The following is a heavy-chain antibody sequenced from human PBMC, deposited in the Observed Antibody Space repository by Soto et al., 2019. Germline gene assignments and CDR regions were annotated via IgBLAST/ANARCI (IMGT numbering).Heavy chain of an antibody. CDR2: ISYDGTRT. CDR3: VRAVKVYTSGWPDYFDY. V-gene: IGHV3-30-3*01. CDR1: GFTFSNYA. D-gene: IGHD6-19*01. J-gene: IGHJ4*02. Sequence: QVQLVESGGGLVQPGGSLRLSCSASGFTFSNYAMDWVRQAPGKGLEWVGVISYDGTRTFYADSVKGRFTISRDNSKNTLYLQMNSLRLDDSAGYYCVRAVKVYTSGWPDYFDYLGQGTLVTGAS.